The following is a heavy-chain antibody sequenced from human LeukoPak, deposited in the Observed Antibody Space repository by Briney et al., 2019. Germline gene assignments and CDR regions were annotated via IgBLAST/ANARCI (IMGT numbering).Heavy chain of an antibody. V-gene: IGHV4-31*11. Sequence: SETLSLTCAVYGGSFSGYYWSWIRQHPGKGLEWLGYIYYSGSTYYNPSLKSRVTISVDTSKNQFSLRLSSVTAVDTAVYYCAREYLAYGSGSYYFDYWGQGTLVTVSS. CDR3: AREYLAYGSGSYYFDY. J-gene: IGHJ4*02. CDR1: GGSFSGYY. D-gene: IGHD3-10*01. CDR2: IYYSGST.